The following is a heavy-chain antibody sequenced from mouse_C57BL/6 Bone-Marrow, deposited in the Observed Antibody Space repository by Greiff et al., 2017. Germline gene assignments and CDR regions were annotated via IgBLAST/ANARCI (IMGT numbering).Heavy chain of an antibody. D-gene: IGHD2-3*01. V-gene: IGHV5-17*01. CDR2: ISSGRSTI. CDR1: GFTFSDYG. J-gene: IGHJ2*01. CDR3: AILYDGYFDY. Sequence: VKVVASGGGLVKPGGSLKLSCAASGFTFSDYGMHWVRQAPEKGLEWVAYISSGRSTIYYADTVKGRFTISRDNAKNTLFLQMTSLRSEDTAMYYCAILYDGYFDYWGQGTTLTVSS.